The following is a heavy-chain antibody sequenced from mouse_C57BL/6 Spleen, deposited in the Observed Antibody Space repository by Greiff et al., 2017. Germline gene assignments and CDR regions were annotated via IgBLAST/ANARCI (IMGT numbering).Heavy chain of an antibody. D-gene: IGHD4-1*01. Sequence: VQLQQPGPELVKPGASVKIPCKASGYTFTDYNMDWVKQSHGKSLEWIGDINPNNGGTIYNQKFKGKATLTVDKSSSTAYMELRSLTSEDTAVYYCARTNWGFAYWGKGTLVTVSA. J-gene: IGHJ3*01. V-gene: IGHV1-18*01. CDR3: ARTNWGFAY. CDR1: GYTFTDYN. CDR2: INPNNGGT.